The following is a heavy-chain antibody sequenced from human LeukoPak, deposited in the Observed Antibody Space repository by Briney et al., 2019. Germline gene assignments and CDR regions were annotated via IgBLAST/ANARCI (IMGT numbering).Heavy chain of an antibody. Sequence: GGSLRLSCAASGFTFTNYWMSWVRQGPGKGLEWVANIKPDGSEKYYVDSVKGRFTISRDNAKNSLYLQMNSLRAEDTAVYYCARDYYYGSGSYLKWGQGTLVTVSS. CDR3: ARDYYYGSGSYLK. CDR2: IKPDGSEK. D-gene: IGHD3-10*01. V-gene: IGHV3-7*01. J-gene: IGHJ4*02. CDR1: GFTFTNYW.